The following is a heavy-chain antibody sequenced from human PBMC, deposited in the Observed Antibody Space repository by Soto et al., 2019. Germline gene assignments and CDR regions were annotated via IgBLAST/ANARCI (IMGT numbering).Heavy chain of an antibody. V-gene: IGHV1-69*13. CDR1: GGTFSIYA. D-gene: IGHD2-15*01. J-gene: IGHJ6*02. CDR3: ARIMVVAAVSYYYGMDV. CDR2: IIPIFGTA. Sequence: SVKVSCKASGGTFSIYAISWVRQAPGQGLEWMGGIIPIFGTANYAQKFQGRVTITADGSTSTAYMELSSLRSEDTAVYYCARIMVVAAVSYYYGMDVWGQGTTVTVSS.